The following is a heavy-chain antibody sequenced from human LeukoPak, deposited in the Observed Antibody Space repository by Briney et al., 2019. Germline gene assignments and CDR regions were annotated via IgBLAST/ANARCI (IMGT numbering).Heavy chain of an antibody. CDR1: GFIFNDYA. D-gene: IGHD4-17*01. CDR3: AKGRGGTVTSGFNY. Sequence: GGSLRLSCAASGFIFNDYAMSWVRQAPGKGLELVSGIIGSGDSTYYADSVKGRFTISRDNSKNTLFLQTNSLRAEDTAVYYCAKGRGGTVTSGFNYWGQGTLVTVSS. CDR2: IIGSGDST. J-gene: IGHJ4*02. V-gene: IGHV3-23*01.